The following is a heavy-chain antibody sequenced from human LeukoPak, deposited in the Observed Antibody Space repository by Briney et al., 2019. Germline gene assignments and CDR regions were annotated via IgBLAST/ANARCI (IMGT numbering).Heavy chain of an antibody. V-gene: IGHV1-69*01. D-gene: IGHD3-3*01. Sequence: ASVKVSCKASGGTFSSYAISWVRQAPGQGLEWMGGIIPTFGTANYAQKFQGRVTITADESTSTAYMELSSLRSEDTAVYYCAREATIFGVVIGFGPWGQGTLVTVSS. J-gene: IGHJ5*02. CDR3: AREATIFGVVIGFGP. CDR1: GGTFSSYA. CDR2: IIPTFGTA.